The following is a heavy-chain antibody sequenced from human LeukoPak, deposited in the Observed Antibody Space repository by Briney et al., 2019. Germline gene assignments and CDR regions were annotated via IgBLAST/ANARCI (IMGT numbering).Heavy chain of an antibody. CDR2: INAGNGNT. CDR1: GYTFTSYA. V-gene: IGHV1-3*01. J-gene: IGHJ4*02. D-gene: IGHD3/OR15-3a*01. Sequence: ASVKVSCKASGYTFTSYAMHWVRQAPGQRLEWMGWINAGNGNTKYSQKFQGRVTITRDTSVSTAYMELSSLRSEDTAVYYCARGIRTGNNDYWGQGTLVTVSS. CDR3: ARGIRTGNNDY.